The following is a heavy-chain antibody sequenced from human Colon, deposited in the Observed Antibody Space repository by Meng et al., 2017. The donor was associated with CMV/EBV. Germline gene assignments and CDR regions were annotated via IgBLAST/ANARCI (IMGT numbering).Heavy chain of an antibody. D-gene: IGHD6-19*01. CDR3: ARETSGWSTGIDY. Sequence: SETLSLTCTVSGGSISNFYWSWVRQPPGKGLEWIGYISYSGNTNYNPSLKSRLTIEVDTSRNQFSLKLTSVSAADTAMYYCARETSGWSTGIDYWGQGTLVTVSS. CDR1: GGSISNFY. CDR2: ISYSGNT. J-gene: IGHJ4*02. V-gene: IGHV4-59*01.